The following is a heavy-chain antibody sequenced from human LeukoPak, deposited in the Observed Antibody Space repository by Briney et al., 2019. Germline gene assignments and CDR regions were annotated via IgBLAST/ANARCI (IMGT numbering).Heavy chain of an antibody. J-gene: IGHJ4*02. D-gene: IGHD3-10*01. CDR2: ISYDGSNK. Sequence: GGSLRLSCAASGFTFSSYAMHWVRQAPGKGLEWVAVISYDGSNKYYADSVKGRFTISRDNAKNTLYLQMNSLRAEDTAVYYCAPSTYGSGSYSHRWGQGTLVTVSS. V-gene: IGHV3-30*04. CDR1: GFTFSSYA. CDR3: APSTYGSGSYSHR.